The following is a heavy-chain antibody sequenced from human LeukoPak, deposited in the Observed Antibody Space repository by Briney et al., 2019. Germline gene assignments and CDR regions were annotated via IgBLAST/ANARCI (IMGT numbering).Heavy chain of an antibody. D-gene: IGHD2-15*01. CDR3: ARGLRCSGGSCYFRRYYYYMDV. Sequence: ASVKVSCKASGYTFTSYDINWVRQATGQGLEWMGWMNPNSGNTGYAQKFQGRVTITRNTSISTAYMEPSSLRSEDTAVYYCARGLRCSGGSCYFRRYYYYMDVWGKGTTVTVSS. CDR2: MNPNSGNT. V-gene: IGHV1-8*03. J-gene: IGHJ6*03. CDR1: GYTFTSYD.